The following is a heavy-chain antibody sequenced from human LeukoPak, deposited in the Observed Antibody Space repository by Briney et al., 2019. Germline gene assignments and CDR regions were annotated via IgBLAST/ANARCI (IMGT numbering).Heavy chain of an antibody. CDR1: GFSFSIYA. D-gene: IGHD1-1*01. J-gene: IGHJ4*02. V-gene: IGHV3-23*01. Sequence: GGSLRLSCAASGFSFSIYAMSWVRQAPARGPEWVSSIRGGGVTFYADSVKGRFTLSRDDSRNTVYLQLNNLRVEDTAIYYCAKANWVSNADAVWWGQGTQVTVSS. CDR2: IRGGGVT. CDR3: AKANWVSNADAVW.